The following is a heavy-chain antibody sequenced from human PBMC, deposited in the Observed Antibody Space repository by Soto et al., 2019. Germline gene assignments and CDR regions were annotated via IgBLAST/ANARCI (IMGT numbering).Heavy chain of an antibody. Sequence: QVQLVQSGAEVKKPGSSVKVSCKASGGTFSSYTISWVRQAPGQGLEWMGRIIPILGIANYAQKFQGSVTITADKSTSTAYMELSSLRSEDTAVYYCARELMIVVPQPMDVWGQGTTVTVSS. CDR1: GGTFSSYT. D-gene: IGHD3-22*01. V-gene: IGHV1-69*08. CDR2: IIPILGIA. J-gene: IGHJ6*02. CDR3: ARELMIVVPQPMDV.